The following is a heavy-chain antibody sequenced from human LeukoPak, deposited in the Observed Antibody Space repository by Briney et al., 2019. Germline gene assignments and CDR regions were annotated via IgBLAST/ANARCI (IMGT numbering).Heavy chain of an antibody. CDR2: INPDGSVK. Sequence: GGSLRLSCAASGFIFGGYWMSWVRQAPGRGLEWVANINPDGSVKYYVDSIKGRFTISRDNARNSLFLQMSSLRVEDTAVYYCVSGFLQWFYWGQGTLVTVSS. J-gene: IGHJ4*02. V-gene: IGHV3-7*01. CDR1: GFIFGGYW. CDR3: VSGFLQWFY. D-gene: IGHD3-3*01.